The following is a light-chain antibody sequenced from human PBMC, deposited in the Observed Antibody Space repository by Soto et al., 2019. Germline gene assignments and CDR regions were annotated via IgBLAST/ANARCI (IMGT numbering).Light chain of an antibody. CDR3: QQYGSSPA. J-gene: IGKJ5*01. CDR1: QSVSSSY. CDR2: GAS. V-gene: IGKV3-20*01. Sequence: EIVLTQSPGTLSLSPGERATLSCRASQSVSSSYLAWYQQKPGQAPRLLIYGASSRATGIPDRFSGSGSGTDFPLTISRLAPEDFAVYYCQQYGSSPAFGQGTRLEIK.